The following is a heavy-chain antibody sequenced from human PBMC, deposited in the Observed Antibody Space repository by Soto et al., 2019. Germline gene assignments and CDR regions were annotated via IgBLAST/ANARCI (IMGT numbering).Heavy chain of an antibody. CDR1: GATFSSYT. CDR3: ARGGPYWYCDL. CDR2: IIPILDIA. Sequence: QVQLVQSGAEVRKPGSSVKVSCKASGATFSSYTITWVRQAPGQGLEWVGRIIPILDIANYALKFQGRVTITADKSTSTAYMELSSLRSEDTAVYYCARGGPYWYCDLWGRGTLVTVSS. J-gene: IGHJ2*01. D-gene: IGHD3-16*01. V-gene: IGHV1-69*02.